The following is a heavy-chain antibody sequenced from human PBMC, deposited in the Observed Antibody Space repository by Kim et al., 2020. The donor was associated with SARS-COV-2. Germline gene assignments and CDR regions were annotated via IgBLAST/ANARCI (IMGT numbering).Heavy chain of an antibody. CDR1: GGSFSGYY. V-gene: IGHV4-34*01. CDR3: ASPLLFGAFDI. J-gene: IGHJ3*02. CDR2: INHSGST. Sequence: SETLSLTCAVYGGSFSGYYWSWIRQPPGKGLEWIGEINHSGSTNYNPSLKSRVTISVDTSKNQFSLKLSSVTAADTAVYYCASPLLFGAFDIWGQGTMVTVSS. D-gene: IGHD3-10*01.